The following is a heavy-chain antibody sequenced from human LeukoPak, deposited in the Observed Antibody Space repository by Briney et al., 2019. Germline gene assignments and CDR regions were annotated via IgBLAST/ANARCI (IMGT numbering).Heavy chain of an antibody. V-gene: IGHV3-23*01. CDR3: AKDVRGTYAPDY. CDR2: ISVNGGST. D-gene: IGHD2-2*01. Sequence: GGSLRLSCAASGFTFSNYAMSWVRQTPGKGLEWVSTISVNGGSTYSADSVKGRFTISRDNSKNTLYLQMNSLGAEDTAIYYCAKDVRGTYAPDYWGQGTLVTVSS. CDR1: GFTFSNYA. J-gene: IGHJ4*02.